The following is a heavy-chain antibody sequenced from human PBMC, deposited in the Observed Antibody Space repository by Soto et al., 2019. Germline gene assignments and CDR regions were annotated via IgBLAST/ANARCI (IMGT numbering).Heavy chain of an antibody. CDR1: GGSISSYY. CDR2: IYYSGSA. V-gene: IGHV4-59*08. D-gene: IGHD3-22*01. J-gene: IGHJ1*01. Sequence: SETLSLTCTVSGGSISSYYCSWIRQPPGKGLEWIGYIYYSGSANYNPSLQSRVSISLDTSKNEVSLKLTSVTAADTAVYFCARLGAYYQAMDSWGQGTLVTVSS. CDR3: ARLGAYYQAMDS.